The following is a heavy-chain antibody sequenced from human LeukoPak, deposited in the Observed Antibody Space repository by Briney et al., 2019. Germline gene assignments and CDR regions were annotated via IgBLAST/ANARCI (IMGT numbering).Heavy chain of an antibody. CDR3: ARTDDIVVVPAAKGVAFDI. CDR2: MNPNSGNT. D-gene: IGHD2-2*01. J-gene: IGHJ3*02. Sequence: ASVKVSCKASGYTFTSYDINWVRQATGQGLEWMGWMNPNSGNTGYAQKFQGRVTMTRHTSISTAYMELSSLRSEDTAVYYCARTDDIVVVPAAKGVAFDIWGQGTMVTVSS. CDR1: GYTFTSYD. V-gene: IGHV1-8*01.